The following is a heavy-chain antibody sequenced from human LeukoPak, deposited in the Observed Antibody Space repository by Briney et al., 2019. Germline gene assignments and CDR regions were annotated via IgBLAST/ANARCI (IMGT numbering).Heavy chain of an antibody. CDR1: EFSVGSNY. J-gene: IGHJ4*02. CDR2: IYSGGST. CDR3: ARDPLFVSGYERDY. V-gene: IGHV3-66*01. Sequence: GGSLRLSCAASEFSVGSNYMTWVRQAPRKGKEWVSLIYSGGSTYYADSVKGRFTISRDNSKNTLYLQMNSLRAEDTAVYYCARDPLFVSGYERDYWGQGTLVTVSS. D-gene: IGHD5-12*01.